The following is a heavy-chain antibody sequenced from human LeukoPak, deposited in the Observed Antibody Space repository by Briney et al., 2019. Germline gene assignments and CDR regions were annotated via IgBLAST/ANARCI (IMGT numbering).Heavy chain of an antibody. CDR3: ARDSGGSGSPRAYYFDY. CDR2: IYHSGST. V-gene: IGHV4-4*02. Sequence: KTSETLSLTYAASGGSISSSNWWSWVRQPPGKGLEWIGEIYHSGSTNYNPSLKSRVTISVDKSKNQFSLKLSSVTAADAAVYYCARDSGGSGSPRAYYFDYWGQGTLVTVSS. J-gene: IGHJ4*02. CDR1: GGSISSSNW. D-gene: IGHD3-10*01.